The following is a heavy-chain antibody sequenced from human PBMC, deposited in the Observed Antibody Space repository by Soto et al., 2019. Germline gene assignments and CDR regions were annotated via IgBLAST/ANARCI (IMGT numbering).Heavy chain of an antibody. Sequence: QVQLVQSGTEVKKPGSSVKVSCKASGGTSSNYAISWVRQALGQGLEWMGGIIPIFGTTNYAQKFQGRVSITADESTSTAYMELSSLRSEDTAVYYCAGSYKYGSGTYDAFDVWGQGTKVIVSS. J-gene: IGHJ3*01. CDR3: AGSYKYGSGTYDAFDV. V-gene: IGHV1-69*01. D-gene: IGHD3-10*01. CDR1: GGTSSNYA. CDR2: IIPIFGTT.